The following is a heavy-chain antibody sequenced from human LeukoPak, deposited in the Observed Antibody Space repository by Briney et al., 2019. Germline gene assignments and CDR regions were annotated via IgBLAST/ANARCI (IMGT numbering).Heavy chain of an antibody. CDR3: ARSLRDSGDLDY. CDR2: IKQDGSVK. D-gene: IGHD3-16*01. CDR1: GFIFSNYW. J-gene: IGHJ4*02. V-gene: IGHV3-7*01. Sequence: PGGSLRLSCAASGFIFSNYWMNWVRQAPGKGLEWVANIKQDGSVKYYVDSVKGRFTISRDNAKNSLYLQMNSLRVEDTAAYYCARSLRDSGDLDYWGQGTLVTVSS.